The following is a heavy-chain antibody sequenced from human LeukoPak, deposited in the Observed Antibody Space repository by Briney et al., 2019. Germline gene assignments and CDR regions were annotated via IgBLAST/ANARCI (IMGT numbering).Heavy chain of an antibody. J-gene: IGHJ6*02. CDR3: AMYYYGSTTLGPAHYGMDV. CDR1: GGSISSGGYY. CDR2: IYYSGST. Sequence: SQTLSLTCTVSGGSISSGGYYWSWIRQHPGKGLEWIGYIYYSGSTYYNPSLKSRVTISVDTSKNQFSLKLSSVTAADTAVYYCAMYYYGSTTLGPAHYGMDVWGQGTTVTVSS. V-gene: IGHV4-31*03. D-gene: IGHD3-10*01.